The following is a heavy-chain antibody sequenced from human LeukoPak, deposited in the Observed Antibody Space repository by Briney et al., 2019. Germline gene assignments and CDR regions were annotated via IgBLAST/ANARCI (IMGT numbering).Heavy chain of an antibody. CDR1: GFTFSSYS. CDR2: ISSSSSTI. J-gene: IGHJ4*02. D-gene: IGHD3-22*01. Sequence: GGSLRLSCAASGFTFSSYSMNWVRQAPGRGLEWVSYISSSSSTIYYADSVKGRFTISRDNAKNSLYLQMNSLRDEDTAVYYCAREATDYYDSLDYWGQGTLVTVSS. V-gene: IGHV3-48*02. CDR3: AREATDYYDSLDY.